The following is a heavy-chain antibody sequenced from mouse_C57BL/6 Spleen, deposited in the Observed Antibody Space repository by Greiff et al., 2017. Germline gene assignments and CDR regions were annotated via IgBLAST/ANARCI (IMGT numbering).Heavy chain of an antibody. D-gene: IGHD3-2*02. CDR1: GYAFSSYW. V-gene: IGHV1-80*01. CDR2: IYPGDGDT. Sequence: QVQLQQSGAELVKPGASVKISCKASGYAFSSYWMNWVKQRPAKGLEWIGQIYPGDGDTNYNGKFKGKATLTADKSASTAYMQLSSLTSEVSAVYFCARGQDYYAMDYWGQGTSVTVSS. J-gene: IGHJ4*01. CDR3: ARGQDYYAMDY.